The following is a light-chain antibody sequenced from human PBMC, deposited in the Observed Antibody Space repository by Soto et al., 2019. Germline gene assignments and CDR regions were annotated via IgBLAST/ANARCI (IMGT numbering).Light chain of an antibody. V-gene: IGLV2-18*02. J-gene: IGLJ1*01. CDR2: EVS. Sequence: QSALAQPPSVSGSPGQSVTISCTGTSTDFVSYNRVSWYQQPPGTAPKLMIYEVSKRPSGVPDRFSGSKSGNTASLTISGLQAEDEADYHCTSYTSSSTLVFGTGTKVTVL. CDR3: TSYTSSSTLV. CDR1: STDFVSYNR.